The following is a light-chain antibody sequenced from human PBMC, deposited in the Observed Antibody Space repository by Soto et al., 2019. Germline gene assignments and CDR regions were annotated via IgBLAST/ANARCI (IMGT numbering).Light chain of an antibody. Sequence: EIVLTQSPGTLSLSPGKRVTLSCRASQSISSTYLAWYQQKPGQAPRLLIYGASSMATGIPDRFSGSGSGTDFTITISRLEPEDFAVYYCQQYDSPPRTFGQGTKVEVQ. CDR2: GAS. CDR3: QQYDSPPRT. V-gene: IGKV3-20*01. CDR1: QSISSTY. J-gene: IGKJ1*01.